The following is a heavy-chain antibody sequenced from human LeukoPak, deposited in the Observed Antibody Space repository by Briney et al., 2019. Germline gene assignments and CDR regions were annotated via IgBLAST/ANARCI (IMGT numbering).Heavy chain of an antibody. V-gene: IGHV5-51*01. Sequence: GESLKISCKGSGYSFTSYWIGWVRQMPGKGLEWMGIIYPGDSDTRYSPSFQGQVTISADKSISTAYLQWSSLKASDTAMYYCASSSSGSYEWIWIDPWGQGTLVTVSS. CDR3: ASSSSGSYEWIWIDP. D-gene: IGHD1-26*01. CDR1: GYSFTSYW. J-gene: IGHJ5*02. CDR2: IYPGDSDT.